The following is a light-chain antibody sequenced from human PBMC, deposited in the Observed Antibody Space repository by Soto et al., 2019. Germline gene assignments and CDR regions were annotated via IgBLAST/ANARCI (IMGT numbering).Light chain of an antibody. CDR3: LHDFNFPHT. CDR1: QGIRND. J-gene: IGKJ2*01. Sequence: AIQMTQSPSSLSASVGDRVTITCRASQGIRNDLAWYRQKPGKAPKLLIYAASNLQSGVPSRFSGSGSGTDFTLTISSLQPEDFATYYCLHDFNFPHTFGQGTKLEIK. V-gene: IGKV1-6*01. CDR2: AAS.